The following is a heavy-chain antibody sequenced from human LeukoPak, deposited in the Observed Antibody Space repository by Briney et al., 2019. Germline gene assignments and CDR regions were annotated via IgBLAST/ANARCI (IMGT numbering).Heavy chain of an antibody. CDR3: ARSPEVMYYYDSSGYYYYFDY. CDR2: ISPILGIA. CDR1: GYTFTGYY. D-gene: IGHD3-22*01. V-gene: IGHV1-69*02. Sequence: SVKVSCKASGYTFTGYYMHWVRQAPGQGLEWMGRISPILGIANYAQKFQGRVTITADKSTSTAYMELSSLRSEDTAVYYCARSPEVMYYYDSSGYYYYFDYWGQGTLVTVSS. J-gene: IGHJ4*02.